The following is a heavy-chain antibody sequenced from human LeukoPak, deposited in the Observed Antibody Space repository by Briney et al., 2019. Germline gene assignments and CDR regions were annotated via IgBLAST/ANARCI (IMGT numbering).Heavy chain of an antibody. Sequence: SETLSLTCTVSGGSISSYYWSWVRQPPGKGLEWIGYIYYSGSTNYNPSLKSRVTISVDTSKKQFSLKLSSVTAADTAVYYCARGPRITMVRGVIILYMDVWGKGTTVTVSS. CDR1: GGSISSYY. J-gene: IGHJ6*03. CDR3: ARGPRITMVRGVIILYMDV. V-gene: IGHV4-59*12. CDR2: IYYSGST. D-gene: IGHD3-10*01.